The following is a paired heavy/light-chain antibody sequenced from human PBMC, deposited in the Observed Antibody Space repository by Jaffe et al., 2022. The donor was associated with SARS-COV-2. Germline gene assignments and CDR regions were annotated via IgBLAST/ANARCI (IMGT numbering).Heavy chain of an antibody. J-gene: IGHJ4*02. CDR3: AKDGFYYDSSGYDYSGY. D-gene: IGHD3-22*01. CDR1: GFIFSSNA. CDR2: ISGSGGNT. Sequence: EVQLLESGGGLVQPGGSLRLSCAASGFIFSSNAMSWVRQAPGKGLEWVSAISGSGGNTYYADSVRGRFTISRDNSNNALYLQMNSLRVEDTAVYYCAKDGFYYDSSGYDYSGYWGQGTRVTVSS. V-gene: IGHV3-23*01.
Light chain of an antibody. CDR3: QQYHSYSRT. CDR2: KAS. J-gene: IGKJ2*01. Sequence: DIQMTQSPSTLSASVGDRVTITCRASQSISSYLAWYQQKPGRAPKLLIYKASSLENGVPSRFSGSGSGTEFTLTISSLQPDDFATYYCQQYHSYSRTFGQGTKLEIK. V-gene: IGKV1-5*03. CDR1: QSISSY.